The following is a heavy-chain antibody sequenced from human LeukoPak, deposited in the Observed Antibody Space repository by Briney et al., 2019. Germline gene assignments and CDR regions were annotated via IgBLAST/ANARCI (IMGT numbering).Heavy chain of an antibody. CDR3: AILPGYSSGWYEVNY. J-gene: IGHJ4*02. CDR1: GFTVSSNA. CDR2: ISGSGGST. Sequence: SGGSLRLSCAASGFTVSSNAMSWVRQAPGKGVEWVSGISGSGGSTYYADSVKGRFTISRDNSRNTLYLQMNSPRAEDTAVYYCAILPGYSSGWYEVNYWGQGTLVTVSS. V-gene: IGHV3-23*01. D-gene: IGHD6-13*01.